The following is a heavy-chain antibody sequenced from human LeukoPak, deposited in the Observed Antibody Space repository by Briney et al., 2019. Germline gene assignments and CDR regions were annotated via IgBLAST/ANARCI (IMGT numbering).Heavy chain of an antibody. CDR1: GFTFDDYA. J-gene: IGHJ4*02. CDR3: ANGIALNY. CDR2: ISWNSGSI. D-gene: IGHD1-26*01. V-gene: IGHV3-9*01. Sequence: PGRCLRLSCAASGFTFDDYAMHWVRQAPGKGLEWVSGISWNSGSIGYADSVKGRFTISRDNTKNSLYLQMNSLRAEDTALYYCANGIALNYWGQGTLVTVSS.